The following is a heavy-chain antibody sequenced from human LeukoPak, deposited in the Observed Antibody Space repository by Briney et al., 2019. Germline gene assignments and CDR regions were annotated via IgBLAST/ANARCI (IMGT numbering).Heavy chain of an antibody. Sequence: PGGSLRLSCAASGFTFSNYAMHWVRQAPGKGLEWVAVISYDGSNKYYADSVKGRFTISRDNSKNTLYLQMNSLRAEDTALYYCARAPRKDSSSWFFNYWGQGTLVTASS. J-gene: IGHJ4*02. V-gene: IGHV3-30-3*01. CDR1: GFTFSNYA. CDR2: ISYDGSNK. CDR3: ARAPRKDSSSWFFNY. D-gene: IGHD6-13*01.